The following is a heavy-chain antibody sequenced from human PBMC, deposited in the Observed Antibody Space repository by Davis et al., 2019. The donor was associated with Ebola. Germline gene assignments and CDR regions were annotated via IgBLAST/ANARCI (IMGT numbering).Heavy chain of an antibody. D-gene: IGHD4-17*01. V-gene: IGHV1-3*01. CDR1: GYTFTSYA. CDR3: ARDLPFYGDYGGYWFDP. Sequence: ASVKVSCKASGYTFTSYAMHWVRQAPGQRLEWMGWINAGNGNTKYSQKFQGRVTITRDTSASTAYMELSSLRSEDTAVYYCARDLPFYGDYGGYWFDPWGQGTLVTVSS. CDR2: INAGNGNT. J-gene: IGHJ5*02.